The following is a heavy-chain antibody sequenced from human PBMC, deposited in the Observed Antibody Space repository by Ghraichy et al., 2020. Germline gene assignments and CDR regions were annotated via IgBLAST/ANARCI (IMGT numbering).Heavy chain of an antibody. J-gene: IGHJ6*02. CDR2: IYYSGNT. D-gene: IGHD3-3*01. CDR1: GGSISSGAYY. Sequence: SETLSLTCTVSGGSISSGAYYWSWIRQPPGKGLEWIGYIYYSGNTFYNRSLKSRVAISVDTSKNQFSLKLSSVTAADTAVYYCGRERVIWSGSHRTLDVWGQGTPVTVSS. V-gene: IGHV4-30-4*01. CDR3: GRERVIWSGSHRTLDV.